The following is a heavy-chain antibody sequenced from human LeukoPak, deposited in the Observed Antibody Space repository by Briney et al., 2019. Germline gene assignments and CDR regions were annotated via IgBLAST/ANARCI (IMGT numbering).Heavy chain of an antibody. V-gene: IGHV3-7*01. CDR3: ARDLWDYDFWSGYFDY. D-gene: IGHD3-3*01. CDR1: GLTFSSYW. Sequence: GGSLRLSCAASGLTFSSYWMSWFRQAPGKGLELVANIKQDGSEKYYVDSVKGRFTISRGNAKNSLYLQMNSLRAEDTALYYCARDLWDYDFWSGYFDYWGQGTLVTVSS. CDR2: IKQDGSEK. J-gene: IGHJ4*02.